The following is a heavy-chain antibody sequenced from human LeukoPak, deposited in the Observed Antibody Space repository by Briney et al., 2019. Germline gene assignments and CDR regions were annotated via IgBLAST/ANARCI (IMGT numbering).Heavy chain of an antibody. CDR2: INHSGST. CDR3: AIGRGDYYGSGSYYDS. J-gene: IGHJ4*02. Sequence: SETLSLTCAVYGGSFSDYYWSWIRQPPGKGLEWIGEINHSGSTNYNPSLKSRVTISVDTSKNQFSLKLSSVTAADTAVYYCAIGRGDYYGSGSYYDSWGQGTLVTVSS. D-gene: IGHD3-10*01. CDR1: GGSFSDYY. V-gene: IGHV4-34*01.